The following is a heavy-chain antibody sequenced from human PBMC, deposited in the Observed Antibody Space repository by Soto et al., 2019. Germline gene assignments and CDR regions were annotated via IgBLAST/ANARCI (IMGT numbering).Heavy chain of an antibody. J-gene: IGHJ4*02. V-gene: IGHV4-59*01. CDR2: IYYSGST. CDR3: ARDRTDYYDSSGLDY. D-gene: IGHD3-22*01. Sequence: PSETLSLTCTVSGGSISSYYWSWIRQPPGKGLEWIGYIYYSGSTNYNPSLKSRVTISVDTSKNQFSLKLSSVTAADTAVYYCARDRTDYYDSSGLDYWGQGTLVTVSP. CDR1: GGSISSYY.